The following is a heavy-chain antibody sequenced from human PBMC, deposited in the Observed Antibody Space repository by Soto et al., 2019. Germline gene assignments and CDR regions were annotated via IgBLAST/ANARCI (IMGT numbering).Heavy chain of an antibody. CDR1: GFTFSSYA. V-gene: IGHV3-23*01. CDR2: ISGSGGST. Sequence: LRLSCAASGFTFSSYAMSWVRQAPGKGLEWVSAISGSGGSTYYADSVKGRFTISRDNSKNTLYLQMNSLRAEDTAVYYCAKKGGDSGYYYYYGMDVWGQGTTVTVSS. D-gene: IGHD1-26*01. J-gene: IGHJ6*02. CDR3: AKKGGDSGYYYYYGMDV.